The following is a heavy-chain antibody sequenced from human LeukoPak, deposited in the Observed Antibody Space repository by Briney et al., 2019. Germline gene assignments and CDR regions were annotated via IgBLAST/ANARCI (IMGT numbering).Heavy chain of an antibody. CDR1: GFTFSSYG. D-gene: IGHD4-17*01. J-gene: IGHJ4*02. CDR2: ISGSGGST. V-gene: IGHV3-23*01. Sequence: PGGSLRLSCAASGFTFSSYGMHWVRQAPGKGLEWVSAISGSGGSTYYADSVKGRFTISRDNSKNTLYLQMNSLRAEDTAVYYCAKSSHPTPHLRPLDYWGQGTLVTVSS. CDR3: AKSSHPTPHLRPLDY.